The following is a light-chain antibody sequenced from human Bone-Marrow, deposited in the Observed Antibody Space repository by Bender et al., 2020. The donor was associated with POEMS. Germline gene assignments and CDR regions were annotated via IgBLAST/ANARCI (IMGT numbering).Light chain of an antibody. J-gene: IGLJ3*02. CDR1: SSDVGSYSL. V-gene: IGLV2-23*02. Sequence: QSALTQPRSVSGSPGQSVTISCTGTSSDVGSYSLVSWYQQHPGKAPKLIIYEVNKRPSGVSDRFSGSKSGNTASLTISGLQAEDEANYYCCSYAGSSTLVFGGGTKLTVL. CDR2: EVN. CDR3: CSYAGSSTLV.